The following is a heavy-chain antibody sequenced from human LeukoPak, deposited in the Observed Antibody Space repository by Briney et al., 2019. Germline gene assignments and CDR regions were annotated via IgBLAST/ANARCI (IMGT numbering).Heavy chain of an antibody. CDR2: INTRGST. D-gene: IGHD6-19*01. CDR3: AKGAGPPWFDP. Sequence: SETLSLTCSASGDSISSESYYWSWIRQSAGKGLEWIGRINTRGSTNYSPSLRSRVTISLDTSKNQFSLKLSSVTAADTAVYYCAKGAGPPWFDPWGQGSVVTVSS. J-gene: IGHJ5*02. CDR1: GDSISSESYY. V-gene: IGHV4-61*02.